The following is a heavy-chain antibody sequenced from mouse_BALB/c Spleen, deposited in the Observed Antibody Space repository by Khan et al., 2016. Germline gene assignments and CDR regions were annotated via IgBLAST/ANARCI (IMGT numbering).Heavy chain of an antibody. Sequence: VQLKQSGAELMKPGASVKISCKASGYTFSRNWIEWIKERPGHGLEWIGEILPGTDSTNYNDKFKGKAAFTAESSSSTAYIQLNSLTSEDSAVYYCARGASWGQGTLVTVSA. CDR2: ILPGTDST. CDR3: ARGAS. CDR1: GYTFSRNW. V-gene: IGHV1-9*01. J-gene: IGHJ3*01.